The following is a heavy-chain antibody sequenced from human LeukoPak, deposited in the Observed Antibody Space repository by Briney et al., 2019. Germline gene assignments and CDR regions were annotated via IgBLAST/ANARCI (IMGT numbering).Heavy chain of an antibody. J-gene: IGHJ4*02. CDR1: GYSFTSYW. CDR2: IYPGDSDT. Sequence: GECLKISCKGSGYSFTSYWIGWVRQMPGKGLEWMGIIYPGDSDTRYSPSFQGQVTISADKSISTAYLQWSSLKASDTAMYYCARLLGSGYSSGTSCYPRHWGQGTLVTVSS. V-gene: IGHV5-51*01. CDR3: ARLLGSGYSSGTSCYPRH. D-gene: IGHD2-2*01.